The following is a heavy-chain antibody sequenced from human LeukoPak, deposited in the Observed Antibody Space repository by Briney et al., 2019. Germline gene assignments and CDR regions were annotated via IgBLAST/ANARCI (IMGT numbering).Heavy chain of an antibody. J-gene: IGHJ4*02. CDR2: LSPRDGET. CDR3: ATGAMVYGF. Sequence: ASVKVSCTVSGSTLTTISIDWVRQAPGKGLEWMGSLSPRDGETSHAQKFKGRFNMTADTATDIAYMEMSSLESGDTAVYYCATGAMVYGFWGQGTLVTVSS. D-gene: IGHD2-8*01. V-gene: IGHV1-24*01. CDR1: GSTLTTIS.